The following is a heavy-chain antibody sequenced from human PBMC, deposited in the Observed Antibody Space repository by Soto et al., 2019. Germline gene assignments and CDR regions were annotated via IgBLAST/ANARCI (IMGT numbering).Heavy chain of an antibody. CDR3: ARFGPVVPAATPYYYYGMDV. V-gene: IGHV3-21*01. Sequence: PGGSLRLSCAASGFTFSSYSMNWVRQAPGKGLEWVSSISSSSSYIYYADSVKGRFTISRDNAKNSLYLQMNSLRAEDTAVYYCARFGPVVPAATPYYYYGMDVWGQGTTVTVSS. J-gene: IGHJ6*02. D-gene: IGHD2-2*01. CDR1: GFTFSSYS. CDR2: ISSSSSYI.